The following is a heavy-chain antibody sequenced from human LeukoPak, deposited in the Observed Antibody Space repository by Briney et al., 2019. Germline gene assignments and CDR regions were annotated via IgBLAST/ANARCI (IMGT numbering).Heavy chain of an antibody. Sequence: GASVKVSCKASGGTFTSYAISWVRQAPGQGLEWMGGIIPIFGTANYAQKFQGRVTITTDASTSTAYMELSSLRSEDTAVYYCAVRSTSDIVVVPAAIFDYWGQGTLVTVSS. CDR2: IIPIFGTA. J-gene: IGHJ4*02. CDR3: AVRSTSDIVVVPAAIFDY. CDR1: GGTFTSYA. D-gene: IGHD2-2*02. V-gene: IGHV1-69*05.